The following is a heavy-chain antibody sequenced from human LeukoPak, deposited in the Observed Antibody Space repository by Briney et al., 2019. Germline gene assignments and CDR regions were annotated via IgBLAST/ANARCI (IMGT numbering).Heavy chain of an antibody. V-gene: IGHV3-23*01. CDR2: ISGSGGTT. CDR3: AKDPYRASSGLVDY. CDR1: GFTFSSYA. D-gene: IGHD5-12*01. Sequence: SGGSLRLSCATSGFTFSSYAVSWVRQAPGKGLEWVSSISGSGGTTYYADSVKGRFTISRDNSKNTLYLQMNSLRAEDTAVYYCAKDPYRASSGLVDYWGQGTLVTVSS. J-gene: IGHJ4*02.